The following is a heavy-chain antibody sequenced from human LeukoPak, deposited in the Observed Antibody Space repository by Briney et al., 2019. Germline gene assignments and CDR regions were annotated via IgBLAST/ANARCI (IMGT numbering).Heavy chain of an antibody. CDR2: LYTSGSI. J-gene: IGHJ4*02. CDR3: AKDAGYSYGSSFYYFDY. Sequence: SQTLSLTCTVSGGSLSSGSYYWSWLRQPAGTGLEWIGRLYTSGSINYNPSLKSRVTISVDTSKNQFLLRLSSVTAADTALYYGAKDAGYSYGSSFYYFDYWGQGTLVTVSS. CDR1: GGSLSSGSYY. V-gene: IGHV4-61*02. D-gene: IGHD5-18*01.